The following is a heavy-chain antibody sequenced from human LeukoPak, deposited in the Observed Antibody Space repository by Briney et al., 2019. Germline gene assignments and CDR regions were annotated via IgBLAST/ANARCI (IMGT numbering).Heavy chain of an antibody. D-gene: IGHD4-11*01. J-gene: IGHJ3*01. CDR2: ISGSGTSP. CDR3: ANEYSKGDV. V-gene: IGHV3-23*01. Sequence: PGGSLRLSCAASGFTFSSYAMSWVRQAPGKGLECGSSISGSGTSPYYADSVKGRFTSSRDNSKNTLYLQMDSLRAEDTAIYYCANEYSKGDVWGQGTTVTVSS. CDR1: GFTFSSYA.